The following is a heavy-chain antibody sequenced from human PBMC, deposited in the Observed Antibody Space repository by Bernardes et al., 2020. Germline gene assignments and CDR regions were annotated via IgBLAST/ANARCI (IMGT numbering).Heavy chain of an antibody. D-gene: IGHD5-12*01. CDR2: ISSSSSTI. Sequence: GGSLRLSCAASGFTFSSYSMNWVRQAPGKGLEWVSYISSSSSTIYYADSVKGRFTISRDNAKNSLYLQMNSLRAEDTAVYYCARDLSPIVATTLFDYWGQGTLVTGSS. CDR3: ARDLSPIVATTLFDY. V-gene: IGHV3-48*01. CDR1: GFTFSSYS. J-gene: IGHJ4*02.